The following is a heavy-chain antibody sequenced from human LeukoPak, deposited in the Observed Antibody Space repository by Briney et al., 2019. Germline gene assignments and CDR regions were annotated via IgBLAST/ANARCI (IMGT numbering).Heavy chain of an antibody. D-gene: IGHD6-19*01. V-gene: IGHV1-69*13. Sequence: SVKVSCKASGGTFSSYAISWVRQAPGQGLEWMGGIVPIFGTANYAQKFQGRVTITADESTSTAYMELSSLRSEDTAVYYCASPSIAVAGTPAYYYYYGMDVWGQGTTVTVSS. J-gene: IGHJ6*02. CDR2: IVPIFGTA. CDR1: GGTFSSYA. CDR3: ASPSIAVAGTPAYYYYYGMDV.